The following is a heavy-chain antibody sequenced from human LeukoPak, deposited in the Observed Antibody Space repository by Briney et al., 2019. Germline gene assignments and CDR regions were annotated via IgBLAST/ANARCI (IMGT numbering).Heavy chain of an antibody. V-gene: IGHV3-74*01. J-gene: IGHJ4*02. CDR1: GFTFSGYW. Sequence: GGSLRLSCAASGFTFSGYWMHWVRQAPGKGLVWVSHINTDGSSTTYGGSAKGRFTVSRDNAKNTLFLQMNSLRVEDTAVYYCARGTAATAGIDYWGQGTLVTVSS. CDR3: ARGTAATAGIDY. CDR2: INTDGSST. D-gene: IGHD6-13*01.